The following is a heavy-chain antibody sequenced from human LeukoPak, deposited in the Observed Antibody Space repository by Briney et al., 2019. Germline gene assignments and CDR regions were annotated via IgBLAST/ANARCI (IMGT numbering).Heavy chain of an antibody. Sequence: GGSLRLSCAASGFTFTNYMMDWVRQAPGKGLVWVSSINTDGSTTNYADSVKGRFTISRANAENTLFLLLHSLRAEDTAVYYCTRGHPGKLDYWGQGTLVTVSS. CDR1: GFTFTNYM. J-gene: IGHJ4*02. CDR2: INTDGSTT. V-gene: IGHV3-74*01. CDR3: TRGHPGKLDY. D-gene: IGHD3-10*01.